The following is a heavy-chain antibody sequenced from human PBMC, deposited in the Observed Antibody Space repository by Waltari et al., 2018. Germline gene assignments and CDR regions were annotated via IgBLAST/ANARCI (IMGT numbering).Heavy chain of an antibody. V-gene: IGHV1-69*01. CDR2: IIPIFGTA. CDR1: GGTFSSYA. CDR3: ARPRRAVRGVIITAPFDY. Sequence: QVQLVQSGAEVKKPGSSVKVSCKASGGTFSSYAISWVRQAPGQGLEWMGGIIPIFGTANYAQKVQGRVTSTADESTSTAYMELSSLRSEDTAVYYCARPRRAVRGVIITAPFDYWGQGTLVTVSS. D-gene: IGHD3-10*01. J-gene: IGHJ4*02.